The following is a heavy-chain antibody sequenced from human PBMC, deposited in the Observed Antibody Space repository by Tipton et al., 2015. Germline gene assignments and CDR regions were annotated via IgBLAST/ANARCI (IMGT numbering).Heavy chain of an antibody. V-gene: IGHV4-39*02. CDR3: ARDAGRYYDSSGLSWYFDL. Sequence: TLSLTCTVSGAFINSYYWGWIRQPPGKGLEWIGSIYYSGSTYYNPSLKSRVTISVDTSKNQFSLKLSSVTAADTAVYYCARDAGRYYDSSGLSWYFDLWGRGTLVTVSS. J-gene: IGHJ2*01. CDR1: GAFINSYY. CDR2: IYYSGST. D-gene: IGHD3-22*01.